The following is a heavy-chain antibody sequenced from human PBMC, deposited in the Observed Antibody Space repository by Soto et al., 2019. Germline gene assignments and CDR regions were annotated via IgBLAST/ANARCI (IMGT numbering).Heavy chain of an antibody. Sequence: SETLSLTCTVSGISVSTSDYYGGWVRQPPGKGLDWVGNIYYSGSTFYNPSLRSLVTLSVDTSKNQFSLRLNSVTAADTAVYFCAGFVVPASRNSDFDYWGQGTLVTVSS. D-gene: IGHD2-15*01. J-gene: IGHJ4*02. CDR2: IYYSGST. V-gene: IGHV4-39*01. CDR3: AGFVVPASRNSDFDY. CDR1: GISVSTSDYY.